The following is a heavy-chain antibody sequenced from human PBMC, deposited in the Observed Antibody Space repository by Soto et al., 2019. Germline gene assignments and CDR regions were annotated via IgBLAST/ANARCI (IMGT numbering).Heavy chain of an antibody. Sequence: QVQLVPSGGEVKKPGASVKVSCLASGYTFTTSGVSWVRQAHGQGLEWMGWVSGYTGNTKYEEKFHDRVTMSTDTSTITAYLELRSLTTDDTAVYYCARAGELPYYYYVMDVWGQGTTVIVSS. J-gene: IGHJ6*02. CDR2: VSGYTGNT. CDR3: ARAGELPYYYYVMDV. CDR1: GYTFTTSG. D-gene: IGHD1-7*01. V-gene: IGHV1-18*01.